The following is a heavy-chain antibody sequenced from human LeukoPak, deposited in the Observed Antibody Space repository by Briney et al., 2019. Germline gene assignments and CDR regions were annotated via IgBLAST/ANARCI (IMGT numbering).Heavy chain of an antibody. D-gene: IGHD3-22*01. CDR1: GYTFTGYY. Sequence: GASVKVSCKASGYTFTGYYMHWVRQAPGQGLEWMGRINPNSGGTNYAQKFQGRVTMTRGTSISTAYMELRRLRSDDTAVYYCARDLYYYDSSGYWVYYFDYWGQGTLVTVSS. CDR2: INPNSGGT. V-gene: IGHV1-2*06. CDR3: ARDLYYYDSSGYWVYYFDY. J-gene: IGHJ4*02.